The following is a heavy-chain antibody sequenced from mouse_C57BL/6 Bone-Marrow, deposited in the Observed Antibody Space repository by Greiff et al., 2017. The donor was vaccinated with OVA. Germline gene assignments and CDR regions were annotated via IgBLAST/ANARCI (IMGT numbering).Heavy chain of an antibody. V-gene: IGHV1-26*01. CDR2: INPNNGGT. CDR3: ARTLYYNG. D-gene: IGHD2-1*01. Sequence: EVKLQQSGPELVKPGASVKISCKASGYTFTDYYMNWVKQSHGKSLEWIGDINPNNGGTSYNQKFKGKGTLTVDKSSSTAYMELRSLTSEDSAVYYCARTLYYNGWGQGTTLTVSS. J-gene: IGHJ2*01. CDR1: GYTFTDYY.